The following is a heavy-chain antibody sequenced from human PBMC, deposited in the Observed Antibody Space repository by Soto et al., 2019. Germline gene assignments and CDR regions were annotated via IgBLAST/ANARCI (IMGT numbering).Heavy chain of an antibody. CDR2: INWNGGST. Sequence: EVQLVESGGGVVRPGGSLRLSCAASGFTFDDYGMSWVRQAPGKGLEWVSGINWNGGSTGYADSVKGRFTISRDNAKNSLSLQMNSLRAEDTALYHCARDDYGDYTNWYFDLWGRGTLVTVSS. CDR1: GFTFDDYG. J-gene: IGHJ2*01. V-gene: IGHV3-20*01. CDR3: ARDDYGDYTNWYFDL. D-gene: IGHD4-17*01.